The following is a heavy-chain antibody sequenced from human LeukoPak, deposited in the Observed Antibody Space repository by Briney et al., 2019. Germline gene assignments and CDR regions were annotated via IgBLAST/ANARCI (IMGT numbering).Heavy chain of an antibody. J-gene: IGHJ6*02. V-gene: IGHV1-2*04. CDR2: INHNSGGT. CDR1: GNTFTGNY. D-gene: IGHD3-9*01. Sequence: ASVKVSCKASGNTFTGNYIHWVRQAPGQGLEWMGWINHNSGGTKYLQKFQGWVTMTRDTSISTVYMELSRLRSDDTAVYYCASESYDILTGYSRGMDVWGQGTAVTVSS. CDR3: ASESYDILTGYSRGMDV.